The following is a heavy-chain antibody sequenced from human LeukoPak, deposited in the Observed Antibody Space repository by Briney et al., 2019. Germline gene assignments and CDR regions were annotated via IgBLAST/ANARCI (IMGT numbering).Heavy chain of an antibody. CDR1: GFTFSDYY. Sequence: PGGSLRLSCAASGFTFSDYYMSWIRQAPGKGLEWVSHISSSGSVIYYADSVKGRFTISRDNAKNSLYLQMNSLRAEDTAVYYCAKGGVAYRSLYFDFWGQGTLVTVSS. J-gene: IGHJ4*02. V-gene: IGHV3-11*01. CDR3: AKGGVAYRSLYFDF. D-gene: IGHD2-8*02. CDR2: ISSSGSVI.